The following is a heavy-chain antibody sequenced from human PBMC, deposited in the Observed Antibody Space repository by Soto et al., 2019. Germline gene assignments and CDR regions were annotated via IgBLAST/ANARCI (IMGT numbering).Heavy chain of an antibody. CDR2: INPSGGST. J-gene: IGHJ4*02. V-gene: IGHV1-46*01. D-gene: IGHD3-10*01. CDR3: ARGGWGGFGELQPFDY. CDR1: GYTFATYY. Sequence: QVQLVQSGAEVKKPGASVKVSCKASGYTFATYYMHWVRQAPGQGLEWMGIINPSGGSTSYAQKFQGRVTRARDTSTSTVYMERSSLTSEDTAVYYCARGGWGGFGELQPFDYWGQGTLVTVSS.